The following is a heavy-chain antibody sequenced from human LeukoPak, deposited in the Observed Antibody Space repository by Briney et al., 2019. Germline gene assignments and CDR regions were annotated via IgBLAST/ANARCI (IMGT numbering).Heavy chain of an antibody. V-gene: IGHV1-69*13. Sequence: SVKVSCKASGGTFSSYAISWVRQAPGQGLEWMGGIIPTFGTANYAQKFQGRVTITADESTSTAYMELSSLRSEDTAVYYCARDRKGYSSSWYSNWFDPWGQGTLVTVSS. D-gene: IGHD6-13*01. J-gene: IGHJ5*02. CDR2: IIPTFGTA. CDR1: GGTFSSYA. CDR3: ARDRKGYSSSWYSNWFDP.